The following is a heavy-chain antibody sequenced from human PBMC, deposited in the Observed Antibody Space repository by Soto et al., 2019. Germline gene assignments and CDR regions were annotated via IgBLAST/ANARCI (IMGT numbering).Heavy chain of an antibody. CDR2: IYYSGST. CDR3: ARRKQQLVPIFDY. V-gene: IGHV4-39*07. D-gene: IGHD6-13*01. CDR1: GGSISSISYY. Sequence: TSETLSLTCTVSGGSISSISYYWGWIRQPPGKGLEWIGSIYYSGSTYYNPSLKSRVTISVDTSKNQFSLKLSSVTAADTAVYYCARRKQQLVPIFDYWGQGTLVTVSS. J-gene: IGHJ4*02.